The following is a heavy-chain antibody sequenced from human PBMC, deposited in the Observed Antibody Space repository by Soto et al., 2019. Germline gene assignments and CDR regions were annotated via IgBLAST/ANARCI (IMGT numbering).Heavy chain of an antibody. CDR3: ASVEGLRDYVWGSYNY. CDR1: GYTFTSYG. Sequence: ASVKVSCKASGYTFTSYGISWVRQAPGQGLEWMGWISAYNGNTNYAQKLQGRVTMTTDTSTSTAYMELRSLRSDDTAVYYCASVEGLRDYVWGSYNYWGQGTLVTVSS. J-gene: IGHJ4*02. D-gene: IGHD3-16*01. CDR2: ISAYNGNT. V-gene: IGHV1-18*01.